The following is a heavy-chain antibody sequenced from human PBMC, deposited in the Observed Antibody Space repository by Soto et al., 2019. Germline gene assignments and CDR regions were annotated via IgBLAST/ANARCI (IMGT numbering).Heavy chain of an antibody. CDR3: ASDQSNTPGYSYGYVDFDY. CDR1: GYTFTSYG. Sequence: QVQLVQSGAEVKKPGASVKVSCKASGYTFTSYGISWVRQAPGQGLEWMGWISAYNGNTNYAQKLQGRVTMTTDTSTSTAYMELRSLRSDDTAVYYCASDQSNTPGYSYGYVDFDYWGQGTLVTVSS. V-gene: IGHV1-18*01. J-gene: IGHJ4*02. CDR2: ISAYNGNT. D-gene: IGHD5-18*01.